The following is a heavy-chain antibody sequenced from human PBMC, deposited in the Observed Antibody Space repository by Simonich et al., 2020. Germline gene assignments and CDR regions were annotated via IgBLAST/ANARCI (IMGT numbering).Heavy chain of an antibody. J-gene: IGHJ6*03. CDR2: INPNSGGP. Sequence: QVQLVQSGAEVKKPGASVKVSCKASGYTFTGYYMHWVRQAPGQGLEGRGWINPNSGGPNYAQKFQGRVTMTRETSISTAYMELSRLRSDDTAVYYCARDRAARYYYYYYMDVWGKGTTVTVSS. V-gene: IGHV1-2*02. CDR3: ARDRAARYYYYYYMDV. CDR1: GYTFTGYY. D-gene: IGHD6-6*01.